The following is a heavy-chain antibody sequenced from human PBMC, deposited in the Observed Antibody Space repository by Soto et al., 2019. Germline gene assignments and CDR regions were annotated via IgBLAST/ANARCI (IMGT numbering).Heavy chain of an antibody. Sequence: EVQLLESGGGLVQPGGSLRLSCTASRFTFNNYAMSWVRQAPGKGLEWVSGISGGGGSTHYADSVKGRFTISRDNSENTLYLQMNSLRAEDTAVYYCAKDQDSSGYYWFDYWGQGTLVTVSS. CDR2: ISGGGGST. J-gene: IGHJ4*02. CDR3: AKDQDSSGYYWFDY. V-gene: IGHV3-23*01. D-gene: IGHD3-22*01. CDR1: RFTFNNYA.